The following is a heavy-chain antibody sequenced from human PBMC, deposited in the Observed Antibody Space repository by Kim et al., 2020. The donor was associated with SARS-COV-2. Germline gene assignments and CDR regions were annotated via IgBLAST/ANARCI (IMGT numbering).Heavy chain of an antibody. D-gene: IGHD1-26*01. J-gene: IGHJ4*02. Sequence: NPHLQGRVTRSIETSKKQFSLKLSSVTAADTAVYYCARSPPIVGATVFDYWGQGFLVTVSS. CDR3: ARSPPIVGATVFDY. V-gene: IGHV4-59*01.